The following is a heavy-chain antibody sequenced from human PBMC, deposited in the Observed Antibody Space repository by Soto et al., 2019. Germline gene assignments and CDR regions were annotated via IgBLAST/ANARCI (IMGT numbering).Heavy chain of an antibody. D-gene: IGHD2-21*01. Sequence: QVQLVQSGAEVKKPGASVRVSCKASGYTFFGHYIPWVRQAPGRGLEWIGWVNPKTGGTKYAQKFQGRVTMTTDTSTNTADMELSRRRSDDTAMYFGGRDVGLDGQVVVARREALDYWGQGTMVTVSS. V-gene: IGHV1-2*02. J-gene: IGHJ3*01. CDR3: GRDVGLDGQVVVARREALDY. CDR1: GYTFFGHY. CDR2: VNPKTGGT.